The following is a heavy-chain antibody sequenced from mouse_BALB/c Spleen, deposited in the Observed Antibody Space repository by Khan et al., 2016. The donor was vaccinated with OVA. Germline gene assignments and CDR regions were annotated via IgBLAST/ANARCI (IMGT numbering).Heavy chain of an antibody. CDR2: ISSSSGVP. V-gene: IGHV1S137*01. CDR3: ARGGKCAD. Sequence: QVQLKQSGAELVRPGVSLKISCKGSGYTFTDYAMYWVKQSHAKSLAWLGVISSSSGVPAYNQKFKGKAIMTVDRSSSTAYLELARLTAEDSAIYYCARGGKCADWRQGTLGTVS. D-gene: IGHD1-1*02. CDR1: GYTFTDYA. J-gene: IGHJ3*01.